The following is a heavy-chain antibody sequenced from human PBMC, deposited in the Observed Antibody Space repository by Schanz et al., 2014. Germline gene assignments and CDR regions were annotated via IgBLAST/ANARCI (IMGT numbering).Heavy chain of an antibody. CDR3: ARSNYYDNSDYYNSFDY. Sequence: QVQLVQSGAEVKKPGASVKVSCKASGYTFTSYGISWVRQAPGQGLEWMGWITAYNGDTNYALKLQGRVTMTTDTSTGTAYMELRSLRSDDTAVYYCARSNYYDNSDYYNSFDYWGQGTLVTVSS. CDR1: GYTFTSYG. D-gene: IGHD3-22*01. CDR2: ITAYNGDT. J-gene: IGHJ4*02. V-gene: IGHV1-18*01.